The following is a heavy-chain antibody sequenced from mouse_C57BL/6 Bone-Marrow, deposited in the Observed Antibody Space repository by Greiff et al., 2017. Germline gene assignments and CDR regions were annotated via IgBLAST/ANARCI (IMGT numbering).Heavy chain of an antibody. J-gene: IGHJ3*01. D-gene: IGHD2-4*01. CDR2: IYPSDSET. CDR3: ASAGGTYDYAY. Sequence: QVQLQQPGAELVRPGSSVKLSCKASGYTFTSYWMDWVKQRPGQGLEWIGNIYPSDSETHYNQKFKDKATLTVDKSSSTAYMQLSSLTSEDSAVYDCASAGGTYDYAYWGQGTLVTGSA. CDR1: GYTFTSYW. V-gene: IGHV1-61*01.